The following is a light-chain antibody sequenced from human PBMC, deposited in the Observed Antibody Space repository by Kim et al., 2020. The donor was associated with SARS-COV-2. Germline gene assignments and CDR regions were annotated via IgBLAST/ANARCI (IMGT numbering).Light chain of an antibody. CDR2: KAS. Sequence: DIQMTQSPSTLSASVGGRVTISCRASQSVSSWLAWYQQKPGKAPKLLIYKASSLERGVSSRFSGSGSGTEFTLTISNLQPDDFATYYCQQYDSYSYTFGQGTKLEI. J-gene: IGKJ2*01. CDR3: QQYDSYSYT. CDR1: QSVSSW. V-gene: IGKV1-5*03.